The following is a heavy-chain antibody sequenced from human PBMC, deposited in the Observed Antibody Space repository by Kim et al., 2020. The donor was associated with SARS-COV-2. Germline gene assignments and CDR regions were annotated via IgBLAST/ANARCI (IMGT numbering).Heavy chain of an antibody. V-gene: IGHV7-4-1*02. Sequence: ASVKVSCKSSGYTFTSYAMNWVRQAPGQGLEGMGWINTNTGNPTYAQGFTGRFVFSLDTSVSTAYLQISSLKAEDTAVYYCARDPSPPQLLWFRELFGAFDIWGQGTMVTVSS. CDR1: GYTFTSYA. D-gene: IGHD3-10*01. CDR2: INTNTGNP. CDR3: ARDPSPPQLLWFRELFGAFDI. J-gene: IGHJ3*02.